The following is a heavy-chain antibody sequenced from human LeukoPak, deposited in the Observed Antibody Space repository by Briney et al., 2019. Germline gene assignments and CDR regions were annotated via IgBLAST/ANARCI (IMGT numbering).Heavy chain of an antibody. CDR3: AELGITMIGGV. D-gene: IGHD3-10*02. J-gene: IGHJ6*04. V-gene: IGHV3-48*03. CDR1: GFTFSSYE. Sequence: GTLRLSCAASGFTFSSYEMNWVRQAPGRGLEWVSYISSSGSTIYYADSVKGRFTISRDNAKNSLYLQMNSLRAEDTAVYYCAELGITMIGGVWGKGATVTISS. CDR2: ISSSGSTI.